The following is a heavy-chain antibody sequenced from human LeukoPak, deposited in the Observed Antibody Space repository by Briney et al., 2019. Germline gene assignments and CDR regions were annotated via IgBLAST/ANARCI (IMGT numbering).Heavy chain of an antibody. V-gene: IGHV3-23*01. CDR1: GYTFNNYA. J-gene: IGHJ4*02. Sequence: GGSLRLSCAASGYTFNNYAMSWVRQAPGKGLQWISVISGSDGSTYSADSVKGRLTISRDNSKNTLYLQMSSLRVEDTAVYYCAKLSSSSCYASEDYWGQGTLVTVSS. CDR2: ISGSDGST. CDR3: AKLSSSSCYASEDY. D-gene: IGHD2-2*01.